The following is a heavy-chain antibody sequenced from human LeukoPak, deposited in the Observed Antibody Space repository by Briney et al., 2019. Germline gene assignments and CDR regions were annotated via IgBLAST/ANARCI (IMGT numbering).Heavy chain of an antibody. CDR2: ISYDGSNK. Sequence: PGGSLRLSCAASGFTFSSYGMHWVRQAPGKGLEWVAVISYDGSNKYYADSVKGRFTISRDNSKNTLYLQMNGLRAEDTAVYYRADALNYYDSSGYLPGENYWGQGTLVTVSS. CDR3: ADALNYYDSSGYLPGENY. J-gene: IGHJ4*02. V-gene: IGHV3-30*03. D-gene: IGHD3-22*01. CDR1: GFTFSSYG.